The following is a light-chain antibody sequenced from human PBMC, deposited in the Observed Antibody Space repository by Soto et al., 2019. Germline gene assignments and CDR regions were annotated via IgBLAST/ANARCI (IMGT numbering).Light chain of an antibody. CDR2: AAS. Sequence: EIVMTQSPATLSVSAGERATLSCRASQSVRSDLAWYQQKPGQPPRLLIYAASTRVTGIPARFSGSGSGTEFTLTINSLQSEDFAVYYCQQYNNWWTFGQGTKVEIK. CDR1: QSVRSD. CDR3: QQYNNWWT. J-gene: IGKJ1*01. V-gene: IGKV3-15*01.